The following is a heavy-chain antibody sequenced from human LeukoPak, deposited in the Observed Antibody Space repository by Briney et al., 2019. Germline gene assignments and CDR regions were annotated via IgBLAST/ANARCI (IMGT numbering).Heavy chain of an antibody. Sequence: PGGSLRLSCAASGFTFSTYAMTWVRQAPGKGLEWVSLISRGGDVTYYADSVKGRFTISRDSSKNTLYLQMHRLRAEDTAVYYCAARPGEVAVPYDYWGQGTLVTVSS. V-gene: IGHV3-23*01. J-gene: IGHJ4*02. CDR2: ISRGGDVT. D-gene: IGHD2-15*01. CDR1: GFTFSTYA. CDR3: AARPGEVAVPYDY.